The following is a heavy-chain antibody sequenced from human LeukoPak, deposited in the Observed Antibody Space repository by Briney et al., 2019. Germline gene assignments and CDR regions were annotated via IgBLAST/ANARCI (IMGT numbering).Heavy chain of an antibody. V-gene: IGHV4-61*02. CDR2: IYPSGST. CDR1: GGSISSGSYY. CDR3: ARDFWSGYWFDP. D-gene: IGHD3-3*01. J-gene: IGHJ5*02. Sequence: SETLSPTCTVSGGSISSGSYYWSWIRQPAGKGLEWIGRIYPSGSTNYNPSLKSRVTISVDTSKNQFSLKLSSVTAADTAVYYCARDFWSGYWFDPWGQGTLVTVSS.